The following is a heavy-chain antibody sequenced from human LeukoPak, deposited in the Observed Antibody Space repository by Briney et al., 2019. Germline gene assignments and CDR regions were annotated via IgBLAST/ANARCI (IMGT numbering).Heavy chain of an antibody. CDR3: ARDRGIAAADHFDY. CDR1: GFTFSSYS. V-gene: IGHV3-21*01. D-gene: IGHD6-13*01. J-gene: IGHJ4*02. CDR2: ISSSSSYI. Sequence: GGSLRLSCAASGFTFSSYSMTWVRQAPGKGLEWVSSISSSSSYIYYADSVKGRFTISRDNAKNSLYLQMNSLRAEDTAVYYCARDRGIAAADHFDYWGQGTLVTVSS.